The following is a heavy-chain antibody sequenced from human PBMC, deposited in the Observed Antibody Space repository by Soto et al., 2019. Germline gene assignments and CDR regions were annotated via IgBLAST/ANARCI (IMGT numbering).Heavy chain of an antibody. Sequence: GGSLRLSCAASGFTFRSYGMHGVRQAPGKGLEWVAVISYDGSNKYYADSVKVRFTISRDNSKNTLYLQMNSLRAEDTAVYYCAKDRARYCVGGSCYSIFDYWGQGT. CDR2: ISYDGSNK. CDR1: GFTFRSYG. D-gene: IGHD2-15*01. J-gene: IGHJ4*02. V-gene: IGHV3-30*18. CDR3: AKDRARYCVGGSCYSIFDY.